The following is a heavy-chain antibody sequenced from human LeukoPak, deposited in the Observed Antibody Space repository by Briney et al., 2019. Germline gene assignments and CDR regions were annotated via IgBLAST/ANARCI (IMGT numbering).Heavy chain of an antibody. V-gene: IGHV3-15*01. J-gene: IGHJ4*02. CDR3: TTLRSLDY. Sequence: GGSLRLSCAASGFGFSYAWMNWVRQAPGKGLEWVGRIISKTDGGITDYAAPVRGRFTISRDDSKNTLYLEMNNLKPENTAVYYCTTLRSLDYWGQGTLVPVSS. CDR2: IISKTDGGIT. CDR1: GFGFSYAW. D-gene: IGHD3-10*01.